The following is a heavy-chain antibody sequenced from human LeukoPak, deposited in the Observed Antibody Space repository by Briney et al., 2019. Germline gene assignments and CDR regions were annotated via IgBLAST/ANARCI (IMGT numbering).Heavy chain of an antibody. J-gene: IGHJ3*02. CDR3: ASAQDYGDYDDAFDI. D-gene: IGHD4-17*01. Sequence: SVKVSCKGSGGTFSSYAISWVRQAPGQGFEWMGGIIPMLGTADYAQNFQGRVTITTDESTSTAYMELSSLRSEDTAVYYCASAQDYGDYDDAFDIWGQGTMVTVSS. CDR1: GGTFSSYA. V-gene: IGHV1-69*05. CDR2: IIPMLGTA.